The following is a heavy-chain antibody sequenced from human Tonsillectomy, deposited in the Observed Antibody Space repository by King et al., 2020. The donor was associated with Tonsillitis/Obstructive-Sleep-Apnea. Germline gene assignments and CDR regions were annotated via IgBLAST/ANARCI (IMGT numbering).Heavy chain of an antibody. Sequence: VQLVQSGAEVEKPGASVKVSCRASGYTFTSYDINWVRQATGQGLEWMGYINPNSGDTDYAQKFQGRVTMTRDTSISTVYMELSSLTSEDTAVYYCARITTGHWGQGTLVTVSS. CDR3: ARITTGH. CDR1: GYTFTSYD. J-gene: IGHJ4*02. CDR2: INPNSGDT. D-gene: IGHD1-1*01. V-gene: IGHV1-8*01.